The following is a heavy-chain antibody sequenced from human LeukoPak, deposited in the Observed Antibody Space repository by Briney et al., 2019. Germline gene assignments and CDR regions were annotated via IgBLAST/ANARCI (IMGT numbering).Heavy chain of an antibody. Sequence: PGGSLRLSCAGSGFTFSGQXXXXXXXXXXXXXXXVSVIGGNSGYSHYTDSVQGRFTISRDNSKNMLYLQMNSLRAEDTAVYYCAKDGTGYSGVWGQGTLVTVSS. CDR3: AKDGTGYSGV. J-gene: IGHJ4*02. D-gene: IGHD5-12*01. V-gene: IGHV3-23*01. CDR1: GFTFSGQX. CDR2: IGGNSGYS.